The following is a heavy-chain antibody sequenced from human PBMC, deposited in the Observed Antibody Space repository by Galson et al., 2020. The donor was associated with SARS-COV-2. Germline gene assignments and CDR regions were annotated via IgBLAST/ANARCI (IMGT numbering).Heavy chain of an antibody. Sequence: GESLKISCAASGFTFDDYGMSWVRQAPGKGLEWVSGINWNGGSTGYADSVKGRFTISRDNAKNSLYLQMNSLRAEDTALYYCARDEEARLRYYYYIDGWGKGTTVTVSS. CDR2: INWNGGST. CDR3: ARDEEARLRYYYYIDG. V-gene: IGHV3-20*04. CDR1: GFTFDDYG. J-gene: IGHJ6*03. D-gene: IGHD6-6*01.